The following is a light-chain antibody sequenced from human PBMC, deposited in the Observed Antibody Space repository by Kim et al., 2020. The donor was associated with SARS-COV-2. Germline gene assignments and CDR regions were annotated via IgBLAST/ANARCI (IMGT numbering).Light chain of an antibody. CDR2: DAS. CDR1: QDISNY. Sequence: SVGNSVSNTCQASQDISNYLNWDQQKPGKAPKVLIYDASNLETGVPSRFSGSGSGTDFTFTISSLQPEDIATYYCQQYDTLLALNFGGGTKVDIK. J-gene: IGKJ4*01. CDR3: QQYDTLLALN. V-gene: IGKV1-33*01.